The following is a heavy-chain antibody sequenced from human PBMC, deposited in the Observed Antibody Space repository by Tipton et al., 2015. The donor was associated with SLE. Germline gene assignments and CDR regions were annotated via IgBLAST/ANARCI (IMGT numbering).Heavy chain of an antibody. V-gene: IGHV4-38-2*02. CDR1: GYSISSGYY. J-gene: IGHJ4*02. Sequence: TLSLTCAVSGYSISSGYYWGWIRQPPGKGLEWIGSIYHSGSTYYNSSLESRVTISVDTSKNHFSLKLNSVTAADTAVYYCARDGGGDGYFDRWGQGTLVTVSS. CDR3: ARDGGGDGYFDR. D-gene: IGHD2-21*02. CDR2: IYHSGST.